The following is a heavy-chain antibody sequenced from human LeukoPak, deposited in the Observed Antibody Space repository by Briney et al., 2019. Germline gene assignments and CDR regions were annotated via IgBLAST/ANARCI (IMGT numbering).Heavy chain of an antibody. J-gene: IGHJ5*02. CDR1: GFTFKKYW. V-gene: IGHV3-7*01. Sequence: GESLRLSCAASGFTFKKYWMNWVRQAPGKGLEWVANIKQDGSEKYYVDSVKGRFTISRDNAKNSLYLQMNSLRAEDTAVYYCARDRKLLWFGELLNWFDPWGQGTLVTVSS. CDR3: ARDRKLLWFGELLNWFDP. CDR2: IKQDGSEK. D-gene: IGHD3-10*01.